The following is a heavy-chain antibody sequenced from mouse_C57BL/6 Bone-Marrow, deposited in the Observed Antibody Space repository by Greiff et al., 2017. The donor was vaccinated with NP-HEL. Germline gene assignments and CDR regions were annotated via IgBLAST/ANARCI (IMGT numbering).Heavy chain of an antibody. V-gene: IGHV5-4*01. CDR2: ISDGGSST. J-gene: IGHJ4*01. D-gene: IGHD2-4*01. CDR3: ARGAFYDYAAY. CDR1: GFTFRSYA. Sequence: EVQGVESGGGLVKPGGSLKLSCAASGFTFRSYAMSWVRQTPDKRLEWVATISDGGSSTYYPDNVKGRFTISRDNAKNNLYLQMSHLKSEDTAMYYCARGAFYDYAAYWGQGTSVTVSS.